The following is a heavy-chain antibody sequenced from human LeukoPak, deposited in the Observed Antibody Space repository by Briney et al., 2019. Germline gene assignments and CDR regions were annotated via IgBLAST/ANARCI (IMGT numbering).Heavy chain of an antibody. V-gene: IGHV3-74*01. CDR3: ASGVTTGY. CDR1: GITFSSYW. CDR2: INSDGSTT. D-gene: IGHD1-26*01. J-gene: IGHJ4*02. Sequence: GGSLRLSCAASGITFSSYWMHWVRQAPGKGLVWVSLINSDGSTTSYADSVKGRFTISRDNAKNTLYLQMNSLRAEDTAVYYCASGVTTGYWGQGTLVTVSS.